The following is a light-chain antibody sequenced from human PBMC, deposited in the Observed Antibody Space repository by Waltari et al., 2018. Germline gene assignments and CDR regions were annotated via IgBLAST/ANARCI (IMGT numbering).Light chain of an antibody. CDR1: QGVSNH. J-gene: IGKJ4*01. CDR2: DSS. CDR3: QQYDNLPLT. V-gene: IGKV1-33*01. Sequence: DIQLTQSPSFLSASVRDRVTITCRASQGVSNHLAWYQQKPGKAPKLLIYDSSNLETGVPSMFSGSGSGTDFTFTISSLQPEDIATYYCQQYDNLPLTFGGGTKVEIK.